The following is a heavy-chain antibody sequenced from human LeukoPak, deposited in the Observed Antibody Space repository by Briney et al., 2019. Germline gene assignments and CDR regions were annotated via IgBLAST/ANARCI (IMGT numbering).Heavy chain of an antibody. V-gene: IGHV4-39*01. J-gene: IGHJ6*03. CDR1: SGSISSSDYY. Sequence: PSETLSLTCTVSSGSISSSDYYWGWIRQPPGKGLEWIGTIYYGGRAYYSPSLKSRVTISVDTSKSQFPLKLNSLTAADTAVYYCARLTTGFCSGGSCYSDHYYFYMDVWAKGTTVTVSS. CDR2: IYYGGRA. CDR3: ARLTTGFCSGGSCYSDHYYFYMDV. D-gene: IGHD2-15*01.